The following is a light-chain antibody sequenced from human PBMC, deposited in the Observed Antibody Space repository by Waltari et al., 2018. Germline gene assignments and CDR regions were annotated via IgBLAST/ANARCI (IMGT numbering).Light chain of an antibody. CDR1: QSISKY. J-gene: IGKJ1*01. CDR3: QHYESLPVT. V-gene: IGKV3-20*01. Sequence: EIVLTQSPGTLSLSPGERATLSCRASQSISKYLAWYQQKPGPALRLLIDHASSRAACIPYRFSGSGSGTDFSLSISRLEPEEFAVYYCQHYESLPVTFGQGTKVEIK. CDR2: HAS.